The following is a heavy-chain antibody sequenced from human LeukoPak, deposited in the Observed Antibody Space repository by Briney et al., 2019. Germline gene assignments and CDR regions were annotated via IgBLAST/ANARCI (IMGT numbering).Heavy chain of an antibody. Sequence: RGSLRLSCAASGFTFSNYWMHWVRQAPGKGLVWVSCINNDGSSTDYADSVKGRFTISRDNAKNTLYLQMNSLRAEDTAVYYCARPDLMRELRFDPWGEGTVVTVSS. CDR1: GFTFSNYW. V-gene: IGHV3-74*01. CDR3: ARPDLMRELRFDP. J-gene: IGHJ5*02. CDR2: INNDGSST. D-gene: IGHD1-7*01.